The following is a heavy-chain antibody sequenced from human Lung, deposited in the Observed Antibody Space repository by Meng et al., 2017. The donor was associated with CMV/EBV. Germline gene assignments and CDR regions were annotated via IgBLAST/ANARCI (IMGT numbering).Heavy chain of an antibody. J-gene: IGHJ4*02. D-gene: IGHD3-3*01. Sequence: LSCAVSGFTFNNYAMTWVRQTPGKGLEWVSTIGGSGGSKYYADSVKGHFTISRDNSKSTLYLQMNSLRAEDTAIYYCAKGGIRFLESWGQGALVTVSS. CDR3: AKGGIRFLES. CDR1: GFTFNNYA. CDR2: IGGSGGSK. V-gene: IGHV3-23*01.